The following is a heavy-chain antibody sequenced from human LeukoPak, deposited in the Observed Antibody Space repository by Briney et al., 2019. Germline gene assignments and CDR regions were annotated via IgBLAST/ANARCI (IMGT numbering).Heavy chain of an antibody. Sequence: GGSLRLSCAASGFTFSNAWMSWVRQAPGKGLEWVGRIKSKTDGGTTDYAAPVKGRFTISRDDSKNTLYLQMNSLKTEDTAVYYCTTDTLLLVYGDYLPGYWGQGTLVTVSS. CDR2: IKSKTDGGTT. CDR1: GFTFSNAW. D-gene: IGHD4-17*01. CDR3: TTDTLLLVYGDYLPGY. J-gene: IGHJ4*02. V-gene: IGHV3-15*01.